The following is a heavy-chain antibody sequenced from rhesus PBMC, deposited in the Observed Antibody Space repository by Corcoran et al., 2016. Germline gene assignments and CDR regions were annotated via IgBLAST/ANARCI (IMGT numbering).Heavy chain of an antibody. V-gene: IGHV4-99*02. J-gene: IGHJ4*01. CDR3: ARDSRDWDDY. CDR2: ISGSCVST. Sequence: QVQLQASGPGLVKTSETLSLTCDVSGYSISRGYYWGWIRQPPGKGLKYIWYISGSCVSTDYNPSLKSLFTISKDTSKNQFSLKMTSVTAADTAVYYCARDSRDWDDYWGQGVLVTVSS. CDR1: GYSISRGYY. D-gene: IGHD3-3*01.